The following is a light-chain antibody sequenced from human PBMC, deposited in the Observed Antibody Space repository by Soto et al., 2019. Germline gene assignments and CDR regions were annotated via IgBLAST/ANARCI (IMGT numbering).Light chain of an antibody. V-gene: IGKV1-33*01. J-gene: IGKJ2*01. CDR3: QQYDNLPS. CDR2: DAS. Sequence: DTQMTQSPSSLSASVGDRVTITCQASQDISNYLNWYQQRPGKAPKLLIYDASNLETGVPSRFSGSGSGTDFTFTISSLQPEEIATYYCQQYDNLPSFGQGTKLEIK. CDR1: QDISNY.